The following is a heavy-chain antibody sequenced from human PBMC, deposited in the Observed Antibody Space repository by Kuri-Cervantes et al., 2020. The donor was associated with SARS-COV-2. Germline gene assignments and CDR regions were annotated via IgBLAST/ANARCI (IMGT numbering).Heavy chain of an antibody. V-gene: IGHV3-30*02. D-gene: IGHD2-15*01. CDR3: AKKDPGEEYQGLLVDWYFDL. CDR1: GFTFSSYG. Sequence: GGSLRLSCAASGFTFSSYGMHWVRQAPGKGLEWVAFIRYDGSNKYYADSVKGRFTISRDNSKNTLYLQMNSLRAEDTAVYYCAKKDPGEEYQGLLVDWYFDLWGRGTLVTVSS. CDR2: IRYDGSNK. J-gene: IGHJ2*01.